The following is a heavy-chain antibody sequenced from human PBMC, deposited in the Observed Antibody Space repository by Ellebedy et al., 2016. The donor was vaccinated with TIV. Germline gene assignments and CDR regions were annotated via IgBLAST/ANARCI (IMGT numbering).Heavy chain of an antibody. CDR3: ARGDGRPLDL. Sequence: GESLKISCEASGFRLSSYWMTWVRQAPGKGLEWVANIKQDGSQKYYGDSVKGRFTISRDNAKNSLYLQMNSLRVEDTAVYYCARGDGRPLDLWGRGTLVTVSS. CDR2: IKQDGSQK. CDR1: GFRLSSYW. V-gene: IGHV3-7*02. D-gene: IGHD3-10*01. J-gene: IGHJ2*01.